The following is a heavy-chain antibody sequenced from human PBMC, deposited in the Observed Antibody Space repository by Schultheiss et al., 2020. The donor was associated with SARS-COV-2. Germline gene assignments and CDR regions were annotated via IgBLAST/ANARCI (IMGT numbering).Heavy chain of an antibody. V-gene: IGHV4-38-2*01. D-gene: IGHD2-15*01. CDR3: ARSCSGGSCYRRNWFDP. Sequence: SETLSLTCAVSGYSISSGYYWGWIRQPPGKGLEWIGSIYHSGSTYYNPSLKSRVTISVDTSKNQFSLKLSSVTAADTAVYYCARSCSGGSCYRRNWFDPWGQGTLVTVSS. CDR1: GYSISSGYY. J-gene: IGHJ5*02. CDR2: IYHSGST.